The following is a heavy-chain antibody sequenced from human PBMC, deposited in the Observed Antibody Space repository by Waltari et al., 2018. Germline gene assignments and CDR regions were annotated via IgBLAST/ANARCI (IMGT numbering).Heavy chain of an antibody. D-gene: IGHD4-17*01. CDR3: ASYMTTVPLRAFDI. V-gene: IGHV3-74*01. J-gene: IGHJ3*02. CDR1: GFTFSSYW. Sequence: AASGFTFSSYWMHWVRQAPGKGLVWVSRINSDGSSTSYADSVKGRFTISRDNAKNTLYLQMNSLRAEDTAVYYCASYMTTVPLRAFDIWGQGTMVTVSS. CDR2: INSDGSST.